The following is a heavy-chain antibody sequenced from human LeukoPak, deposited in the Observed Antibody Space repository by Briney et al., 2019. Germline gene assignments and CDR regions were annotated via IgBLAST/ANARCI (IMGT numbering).Heavy chain of an antibody. D-gene: IGHD3-22*01. Sequence: GGSLRLSCAASGFTFSSYGMHWVRQAPGKGLKWVAVIWYDGSNKYYADSVKGRFTISRDNAKNSLYLQMDSLRAEDTAVYYCARGVDYYENSGTIDYWGQGTLVTVSS. CDR3: ARGVDYYENSGTIDY. CDR2: IWYDGSNK. J-gene: IGHJ4*02. V-gene: IGHV3-33*01. CDR1: GFTFSSYG.